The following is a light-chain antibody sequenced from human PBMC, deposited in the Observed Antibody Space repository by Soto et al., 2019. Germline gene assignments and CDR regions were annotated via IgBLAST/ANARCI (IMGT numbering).Light chain of an antibody. Sequence: EIVLTQSPGTLSLSPGERATLSCRASQSVSSSYLAWYQQKPGQAPRLLIYGASSRATGIPDRFSGSGSGTDFTLTISRLEPEDFAVYYCQQYKNFWTFGQGTKVEIK. J-gene: IGKJ1*01. CDR2: GAS. V-gene: IGKV3-20*01. CDR1: QSVSSSY. CDR3: QQYKNFWT.